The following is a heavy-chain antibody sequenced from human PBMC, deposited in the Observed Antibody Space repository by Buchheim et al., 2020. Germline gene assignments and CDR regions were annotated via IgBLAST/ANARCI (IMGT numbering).Heavy chain of an antibody. V-gene: IGHV3-23*01. CDR3: AKVDGSTSCCPELTRYYGMDV. J-gene: IGHJ6*02. CDR2: ISGSGGST. CDR1: GFTFSSYA. Sequence: EVQLLESGGGLVQPGGSLRLSCAASGFTFSSYAMSWVRQAPGKGLEWVSAISGSGGSTYYADSVKGRFTISRDNSKNTLYLQMNSLRAEDTAVYYCAKVDGSTSCCPELTRYYGMDVWGQGTT. D-gene: IGHD2-2*01.